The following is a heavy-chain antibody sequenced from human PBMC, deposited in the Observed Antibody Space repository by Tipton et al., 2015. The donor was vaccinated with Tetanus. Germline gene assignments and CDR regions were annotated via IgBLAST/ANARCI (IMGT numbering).Heavy chain of an antibody. CDR1: GFTFSSYA. V-gene: IGHV3-30*04. CDR3: VRDLNWGSGY. CDR2: ISYDGSNK. Sequence: SLRLSCAASGFTFSSYAMHCVRQAPGKGLEWVAVISYDGSNKYYADSVKGRFTISRDNSKNTLYLQMNSLRAEDTAVYYCVRDLNWGSGYWGQGTLVTVSS. J-gene: IGHJ4*02. D-gene: IGHD7-27*01.